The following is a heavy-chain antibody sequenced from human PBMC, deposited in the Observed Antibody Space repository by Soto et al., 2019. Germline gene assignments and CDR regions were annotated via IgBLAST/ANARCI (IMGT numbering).Heavy chain of an antibody. D-gene: IGHD3-10*01. CDR2: INVYNGNT. J-gene: IGHJ5*02. CDR1: GYTFTNYG. V-gene: IGHV1-18*01. CDR3: ARGVGSGSYYNQYNWFDP. Sequence: QVQLVQSGGEVKKPGASVKVSCKASGYTFTNYGISWVRQAPGQGLEWMGWINVYNGNTKYAQKVQGRVTMTTDTPTSTAYMELRSLRSDETVVYYCARGVGSGSYYNQYNWFDPWGQGTLVTVSS.